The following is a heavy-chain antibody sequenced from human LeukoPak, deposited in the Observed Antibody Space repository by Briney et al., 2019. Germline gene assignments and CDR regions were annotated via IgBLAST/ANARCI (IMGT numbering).Heavy chain of an antibody. CDR3: AISHSEAQRGYFDY. J-gene: IGHJ4*02. Sequence: GSLRLSCAASGFTFSGSAMTWVRQAPGKGLEWVSSISDNGDSTYYADSVKGRFTISRDNSRDTLYVQMHSLRAEDAAVYYCAISHSEAQRGYFDYWGQGTLVTVSS. V-gene: IGHV3-23*01. D-gene: IGHD2/OR15-2a*01. CDR1: GFTFSGSA. CDR2: ISDNGDST.